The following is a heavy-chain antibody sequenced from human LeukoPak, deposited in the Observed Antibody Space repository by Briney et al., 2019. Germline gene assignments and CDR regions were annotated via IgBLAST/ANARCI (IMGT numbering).Heavy chain of an antibody. D-gene: IGHD6-13*01. V-gene: IGHV1-2*04. J-gene: IGHJ4*02. Sequence: ASVKVSCKASGYTFTGYYMHWVRQAPGQGLEWMGWINPNSGGTNYAQKFQGWVTMTRDTSISTAYMELSRLRSDDTAMYYCARGLYGSSSWYGDYWGQGTLVTVSS. CDR2: INPNSGGT. CDR1: GYTFTGYY. CDR3: ARGLYGSSSWYGDY.